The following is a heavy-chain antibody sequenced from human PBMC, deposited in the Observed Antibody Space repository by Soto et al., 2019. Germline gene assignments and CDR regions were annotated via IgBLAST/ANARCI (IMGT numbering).Heavy chain of an antibody. Sequence: GGSLRLSCAASGFTFSSYWMSWVRQAPGKGLEWVANIKQDGSEKYYVDSVKGRFTISRDNAKNSLYLQMNSLRAEDTAVYYCAREELAVAGNLNLFDYWGQGTLVTVSS. V-gene: IGHV3-7*01. CDR2: IKQDGSEK. CDR3: AREELAVAGNLNLFDY. D-gene: IGHD6-19*01. CDR1: GFTFSSYW. J-gene: IGHJ4*02.